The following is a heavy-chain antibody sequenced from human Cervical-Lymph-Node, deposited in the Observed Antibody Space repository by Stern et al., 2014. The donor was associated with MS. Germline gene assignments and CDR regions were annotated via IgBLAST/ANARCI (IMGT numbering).Heavy chain of an antibody. CDR1: GYTFTFYW. V-gene: IGHV5-51*01. CDR2: ISPSDSET. D-gene: IGHD3-9*01. CDR3: ARQRYYDTSGYLDL. Sequence: EVHLVESGAEVKQPGESLKISCKVSGYTFTFYWIVWVRQMPGKGLEWMGIISPSDSETSYSPSLQGQVTISVDRSISTAYLQWSSLRASDTAIYYCARQRYYDTSGYLDLWGQGTLVTVSS. J-gene: IGHJ5*02.